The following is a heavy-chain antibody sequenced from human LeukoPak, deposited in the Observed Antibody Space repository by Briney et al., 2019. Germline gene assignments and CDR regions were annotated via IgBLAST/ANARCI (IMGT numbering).Heavy chain of an antibody. J-gene: IGHJ2*01. V-gene: IGHV3-53*01. CDR1: GFTVGTKY. D-gene: IGHD3-3*02. CDR3: ARLGDHFHWNLDL. CDR2: IYSGGTT. Sequence: GGSLRLSCAASGFTVGTKYMNWVRQAPGKRLEWVSIIYSGGTTYYADSVKGRFTISRDTSKNTLSLQMHSLRAEDTAVYFCARLGDHFHWNLDLWGRGTLVTVSS.